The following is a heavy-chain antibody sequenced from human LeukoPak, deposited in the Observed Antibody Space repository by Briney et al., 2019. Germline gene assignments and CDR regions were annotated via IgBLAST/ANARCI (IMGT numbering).Heavy chain of an antibody. J-gene: IGHJ3*02. Sequence: PSETLSLTCAVYGGSFSGYYWSWIRQPPGKGLEWIGYIYYSGSTNYNPSLKSRVTISVDTSKNQFSLKLSSVTAADTAVYYCARDYYDSSGYFDAFDIWGQGTMVTVSS. CDR3: ARDYYDSSGYFDAFDI. D-gene: IGHD3-22*01. CDR2: IYYSGST. V-gene: IGHV4-59*01. CDR1: GGSFSGYY.